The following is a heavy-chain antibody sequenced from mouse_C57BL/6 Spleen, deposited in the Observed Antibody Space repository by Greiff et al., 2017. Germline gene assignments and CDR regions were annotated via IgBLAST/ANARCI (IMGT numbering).Heavy chain of an antibody. V-gene: IGHV1-9*01. D-gene: IGHD1-1*01. J-gene: IGHJ4*01. CDR1: GYTFTGYW. CDR3: ARGDYYGSSYVNYYAMDY. CDR2: ILPGSGST. Sequence: VQLQQSGAELMKPGASVKLSCKATGYTFTGYWIEWVKQRPGHGLEWIGEILPGSGSTNYNEKFKGKATFTADTSSNTAYMQLSSLTTEDSAIYYCARGDYYGSSYVNYYAMDYWGQGTSVTVSS.